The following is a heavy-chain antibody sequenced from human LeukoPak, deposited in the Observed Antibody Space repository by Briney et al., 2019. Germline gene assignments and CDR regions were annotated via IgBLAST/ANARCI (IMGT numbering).Heavy chain of an antibody. D-gene: IGHD5-18*01. CDR1: RFTFNNYA. V-gene: IGHV3-23*01. CDR2: ITGGGTT. CDR3: AKVIALDTSMGIFDY. J-gene: IGHJ4*02. Sequence: GGSLRLSCAASRFTFNNYAMSWVRQAPGKGLEWVSAITGGGTTYHADSLRGRFSISRDNSKNTLYLQMNSLRAEDTAIYYCAKVIALDTSMGIFDYWGQGTLVTVSS.